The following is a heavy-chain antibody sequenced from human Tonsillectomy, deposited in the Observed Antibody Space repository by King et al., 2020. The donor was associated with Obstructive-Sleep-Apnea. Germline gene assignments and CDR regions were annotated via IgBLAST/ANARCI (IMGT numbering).Heavy chain of an antibody. CDR2: INSDGSSV. V-gene: IGHV3-74*01. J-gene: IGHJ4*02. CDR3: ARGGDYGDYQDY. D-gene: IGHD4-17*01. Sequence: VQLVESGGGLVQPGGSLRLSCAASRFTFSSYWMHWVRQAPGKGLVWVSRINSDGSSVSYADSVKGRFTTSRDNAKNSLYLQMNSLRVEDTAVYYCARGGDYGDYQDYWVQGTLVTVSS. CDR1: RFTFSSYW.